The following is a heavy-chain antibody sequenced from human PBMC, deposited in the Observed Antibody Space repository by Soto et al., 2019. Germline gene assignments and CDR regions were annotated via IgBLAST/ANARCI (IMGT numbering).Heavy chain of an antibody. V-gene: IGHV1-46*01. Sequence: ASVKVSCKASGYTFTSYYMHWVRQAPGQGLEWMGIINPSGGSTSYAQKFQGRVTMTRDTSTSTVYMELSSLRSEDTAVYYCARDRRGYSYGYWSFDYWGQGTLVTLSS. J-gene: IGHJ4*02. D-gene: IGHD5-18*01. CDR2: INPSGGST. CDR1: GYTFTSYY. CDR3: ARDRRGYSYGYWSFDY.